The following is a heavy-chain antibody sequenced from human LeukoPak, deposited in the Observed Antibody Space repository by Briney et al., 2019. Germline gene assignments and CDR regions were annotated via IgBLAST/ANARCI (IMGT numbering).Heavy chain of an antibody. J-gene: IGHJ4*02. CDR3: ARASDSSGYGY. CDR2: ISSSSSYT. CDR1: GLTFSDYY. D-gene: IGHD3-22*01. Sequence: GRSLRLSRAPSGLTFSDYYMRWIRQAPGKGLGWVSYISSSSSYTNYADSVKGRFTISRDNAKNSLYLQMNSLRAEDTAVYYCARASDSSGYGYWGQGTLVTVSS. V-gene: IGHV3-11*05.